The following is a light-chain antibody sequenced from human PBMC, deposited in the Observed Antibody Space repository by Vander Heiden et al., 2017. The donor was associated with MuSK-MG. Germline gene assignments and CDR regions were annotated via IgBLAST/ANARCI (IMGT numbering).Light chain of an antibody. Sequence: DIVMTQSPDSLAVSLGERATINCRSSRSVLSSSNNKNYLAWYQQKPGQPPKLLIYWASTRESGVPDRFSGSGSGTDFTLTISSLQAEDVAVYYCQQYYSSPFTFGGGTKVEIK. CDR1: RSVLSSSNNKNY. CDR2: WAS. J-gene: IGKJ4*01. CDR3: QQYYSSPFT. V-gene: IGKV4-1*01.